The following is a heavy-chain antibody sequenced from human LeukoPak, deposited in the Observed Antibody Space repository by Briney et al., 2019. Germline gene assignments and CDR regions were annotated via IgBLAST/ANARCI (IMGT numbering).Heavy chain of an antibody. J-gene: IGHJ4*02. V-gene: IGHV4-4*07. CDR2: IYTSGCT. CDR1: GGSISSYY. D-gene: IGHD6-13*01. CDR3: TTAAGSYAPFDY. Sequence: SETLSLTCTVSGGSISSYYWSWIRQPAGKGLEWIGRIYTSGCTNYNPSLKSRVTISVDKSKDQFSLKLSSVTAADTAVYYCTTAAGSYAPFDYWGQGTLVTVSS.